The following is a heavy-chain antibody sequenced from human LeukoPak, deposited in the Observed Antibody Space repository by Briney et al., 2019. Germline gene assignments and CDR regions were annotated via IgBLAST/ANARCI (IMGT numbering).Heavy chain of an antibody. Sequence: GGSLRLSCAASGFSFSIHGMGWVRRAPGKGLVWVSRIHNDGITTRYADSVKGRFSISRDNAKNTVYLQMDSLRAEDTAVYYCAKSCTSSTCQIEDWGQGTLVTVSS. CDR3: AKSCTSSTCQIED. D-gene: IGHD2-2*01. CDR2: IHNDGITT. J-gene: IGHJ4*02. V-gene: IGHV3-74*01. CDR1: GFSFSIHG.